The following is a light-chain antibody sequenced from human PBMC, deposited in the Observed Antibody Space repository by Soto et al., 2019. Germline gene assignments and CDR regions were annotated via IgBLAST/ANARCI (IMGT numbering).Light chain of an antibody. V-gene: IGKV1-5*01. CDR2: DAS. J-gene: IGKJ5*01. CDR1: QSISSW. Sequence: DIQMTQSHSTLSASVGDRVTITCRASQSISSWLAWYQQKPGKAPKLLIYDASSLQSGVPPRFSGSGSGTEFTLTIRSLQPEDFATYYCQQSYSTPITFGQGTRLEI. CDR3: QQSYSTPIT.